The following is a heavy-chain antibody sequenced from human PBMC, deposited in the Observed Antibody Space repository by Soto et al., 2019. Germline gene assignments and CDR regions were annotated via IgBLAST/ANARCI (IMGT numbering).Heavy chain of an antibody. D-gene: IGHD3-22*01. CDR1: GGSFSGYY. V-gene: IGHV4-34*01. CDR3: ARLDYYDSSGSIGGLDY. J-gene: IGHJ4*02. Sequence: PSETLSLTCAVYGGSFSGYYWSWIRQPPGKGLEWIGEINHSGSTNYNPSLKSRVTISVDTSKNQFSLKLSSVTAADTAVYYCARLDYYDSSGSIGGLDYWGQGTLVTVSS. CDR2: INHSGST.